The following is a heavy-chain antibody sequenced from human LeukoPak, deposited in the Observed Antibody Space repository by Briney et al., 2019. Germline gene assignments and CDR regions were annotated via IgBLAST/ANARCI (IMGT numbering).Heavy chain of an antibody. Sequence: GGSLRLSCVASGFTFRKYAMQWGRGGPGEGLEYVSAISDSGGSTYYANSVTGRFTISRDNSKNTLYLQMGSLRADDMALYYCARVSNNYCVDYWGQGTLVTVSS. V-gene: IGHV3-64*01. CDR2: ISDSGGST. CDR3: ARVSNNYCVDY. CDR1: GFTFRKYA. J-gene: IGHJ4*02. D-gene: IGHD2-21*01.